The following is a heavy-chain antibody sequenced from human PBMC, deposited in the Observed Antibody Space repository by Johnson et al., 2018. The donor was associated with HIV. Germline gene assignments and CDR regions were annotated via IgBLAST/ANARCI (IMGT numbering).Heavy chain of an antibody. CDR2: INWNGGRT. CDR1: GFTFDDYG. J-gene: IGHJ3*02. D-gene: IGHD3-10*01. Sequence: MQLVESGGGVVRPGGSLRLACAASGFTFDDYGMNWVRQAPGKGLEWVSGINWNGGRTGYADSVKGRFTISRDNAKNSLYLQMNGLRAEDTALYYCARRGLANAFDIWGQGTMVTVSS. CDR3: ARRGLANAFDI. V-gene: IGHV3-20*04.